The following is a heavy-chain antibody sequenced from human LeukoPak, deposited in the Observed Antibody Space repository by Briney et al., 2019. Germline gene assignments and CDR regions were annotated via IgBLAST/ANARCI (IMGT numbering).Heavy chain of an antibody. V-gene: IGHV3-23*01. CDR2: ISGSGGST. D-gene: IGHD3-22*01. CDR3: ASYYDSSGYFDPFDY. J-gene: IGHJ4*02. CDR1: GFTFSSYS. Sequence: GGSLRLSCAASGFTFSSYSMNWVRQAPGKGLEWVSAISGSGGSTYYADSVKGRFTISRDNSKNTLYLQMNSLRAEDTAVYYCASYYDSSGYFDPFDYWGQGTLVTVSS.